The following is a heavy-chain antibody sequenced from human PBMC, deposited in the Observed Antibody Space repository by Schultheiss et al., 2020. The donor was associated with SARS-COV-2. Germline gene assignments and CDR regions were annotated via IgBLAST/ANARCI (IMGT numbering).Heavy chain of an antibody. CDR2: IKSKTDGGTT. CDR1: GFTFSNAW. D-gene: IGHD4-17*01. CDR3: TTRSPPYGDYPFDY. J-gene: IGHJ4*02. Sequence: GESLKISCAASGFTFSNAWMNWVRQAPGKGLEWVGHIKSKTDGGTTDYAAPVKGRFTISRDDTQNTLYLEMNNLKTENTAFYFCTTRSPPYGDYPFDYWVQGSLVTVAS. V-gene: IGHV3-15*01.